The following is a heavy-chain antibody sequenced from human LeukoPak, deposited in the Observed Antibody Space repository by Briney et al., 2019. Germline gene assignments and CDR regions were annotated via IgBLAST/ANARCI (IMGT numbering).Heavy chain of an antibody. CDR1: GFTLSNYV. Sequence: GGSLRLSCAASGFTLSNYVMTWVRQAPGKGLEWVAYISNTGTTIYYADSVKGRFTISRDNGNNLLYLRMNSLRAEDTAVYYCARDNSGAFGDWGQGTLVTVSS. D-gene: IGHD1-26*01. CDR3: ARDNSGAFGD. V-gene: IGHV3-48*03. CDR2: ISNTGTTI. J-gene: IGHJ4*02.